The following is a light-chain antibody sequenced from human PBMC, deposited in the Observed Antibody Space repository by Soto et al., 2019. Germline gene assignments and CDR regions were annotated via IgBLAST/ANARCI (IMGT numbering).Light chain of an antibody. J-gene: IGKJ1*01. V-gene: IGKV1-39*01. CDR3: QQSYSNPRT. CDR2: AAT. CDR1: QSISSL. Sequence: DIQMTQSPSTLSASVRDRVTIPCRASQSISSLLSWYHQKPGKAPKLLIYAATTLQSGVPSRFSGSGSGTNFTLTISSLQPEDFATYYCQQSYSNPRTFGQGTKVDIK.